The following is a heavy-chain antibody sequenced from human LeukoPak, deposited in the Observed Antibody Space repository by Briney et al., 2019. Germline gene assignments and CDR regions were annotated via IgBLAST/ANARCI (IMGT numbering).Heavy chain of an antibody. CDR3: ARGPYSYDSSGAFDI. CDR1: GGSIGTNTYY. J-gene: IGHJ3*02. Sequence: SETLSLTCTVSGGSIGTNTYYWGWIRQPPGKGLEWIGSIYYSGRTYYNPSLKSRVTISVDTSKNQFSLNLSSVTAADTAVYFCARGPYSYDSSGAFDIWGQGTMVTVSS. V-gene: IGHV4-39*01. D-gene: IGHD3-22*01. CDR2: IYYSGRT.